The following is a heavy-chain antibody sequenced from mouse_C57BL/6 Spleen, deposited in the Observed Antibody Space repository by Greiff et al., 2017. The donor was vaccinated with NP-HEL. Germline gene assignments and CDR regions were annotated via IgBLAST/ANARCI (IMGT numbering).Heavy chain of an antibody. CDR3: ARNGITKVYYFDY. CDR1: GFSLTSYG. Sequence: VTLVESGPGLVQPSQSLSITCTVSGFSLTSYGVHWVRQSPGKGLEWLGVIWSGGSTDYNAAFISRLSIRKDNSKSQVFFKMNSLQADDTAIYDCARNGITKVYYFDYWGQGTTLTVSS. V-gene: IGHV2-2*01. CDR2: IWSGGST. D-gene: IGHD2-4*01. J-gene: IGHJ2*01.